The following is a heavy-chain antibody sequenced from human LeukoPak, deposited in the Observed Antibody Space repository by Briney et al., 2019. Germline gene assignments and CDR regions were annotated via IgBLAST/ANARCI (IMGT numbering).Heavy chain of an antibody. J-gene: IGHJ3*01. CDR2: PYSVGTI. CDR3: ARLVVDSHAFDV. V-gene: IGHV3-53*01. Sequence: PGGSLRLSCAASGFTVSGSYMSWIRQAPGEGLEWVSIPYSVGTIYYADSVKGRFTISRDNSKNTLYLQMNSLRVEDAAVYYCARLVVDSHAFDVWGQGTMVTVSS. D-gene: IGHD6-19*01. CDR1: GFTVSGSY.